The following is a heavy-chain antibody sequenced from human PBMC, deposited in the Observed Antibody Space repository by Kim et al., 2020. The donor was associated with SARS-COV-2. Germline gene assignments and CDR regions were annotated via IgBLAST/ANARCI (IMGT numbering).Heavy chain of an antibody. CDR1: GGSFSGYY. Sequence: SETLSLTCAVYGGSFSGYYWSWIRQPPGKGLEWIGEINHSGSTNYNPSLKSRVTISVDTSKNQFSLKLSSVTAADTAVYYCARGRRRGSIAASSFDYWGQGTLVTVSS. J-gene: IGHJ4*02. CDR2: INHSGST. CDR3: ARGRRRGSIAASSFDY. V-gene: IGHV4-34*01. D-gene: IGHD6-6*01.